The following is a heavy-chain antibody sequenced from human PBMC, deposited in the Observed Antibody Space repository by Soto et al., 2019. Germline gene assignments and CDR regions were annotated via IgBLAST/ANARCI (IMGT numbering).Heavy chain of an antibody. J-gene: IGHJ4*02. CDR2: IKSKTDGETT. CDR1: GFTFSNTW. CDR3: TTVGDSSAWMDC. Sequence: EVQLVESGGGLVEPGGSLRLSCAASGFTFSNTWMSWVRQAPGKGLEWVGRIKSKTDGETTDYVAPVKGRFTLSRDDSKNTLYLQMSSLKTEDSAVYYCTTVGDSSAWMDCWGQGTLVTVSS. V-gene: IGHV3-15*01. D-gene: IGHD6-25*01.